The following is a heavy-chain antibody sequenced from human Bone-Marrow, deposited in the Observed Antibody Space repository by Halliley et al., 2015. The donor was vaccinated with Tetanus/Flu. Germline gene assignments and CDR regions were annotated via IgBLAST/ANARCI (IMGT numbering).Heavy chain of an antibody. V-gene: IGHV4-59*13. D-gene: IGHD3-10*01. CDR3: ARWPSGDRFDP. Sequence: TLSLTCTVSGGSIRPYYWGWIRQTPGKGLEWIGYIHYSGSTNYNPSLKGRVTISVDTPKNQFSLRVTSMNAADTAVYYCARWPSGDRFDPWGQGTLVTVSS. CDR2: IHYSGST. CDR1: GGSIRPYY. J-gene: IGHJ5*02.